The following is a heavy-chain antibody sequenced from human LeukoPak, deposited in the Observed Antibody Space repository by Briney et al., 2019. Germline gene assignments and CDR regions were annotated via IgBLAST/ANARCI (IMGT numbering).Heavy chain of an antibody. Sequence: SETLSLTCTVSGGSISSYYWSWIRQPPGKGLEWIGYIYYSGSTNYNPSLKSRVTISVDTSKNQFSLKLSSVTAAGTAVYYCGRTTVTSTSFGYCYSMDVWGQGTTVTVSS. CDR3: GRTTVTSTSFGYCYSMDV. CDR2: IYYSGST. CDR1: GGSISSYY. V-gene: IGHV4-59*01. D-gene: IGHD4-17*01. J-gene: IGHJ6*02.